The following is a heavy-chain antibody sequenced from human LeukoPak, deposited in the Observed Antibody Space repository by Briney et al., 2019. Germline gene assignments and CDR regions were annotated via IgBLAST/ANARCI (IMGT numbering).Heavy chain of an antibody. J-gene: IGHJ4*02. CDR3: AKVRSGAAAACYNY. D-gene: IGHD6-13*01. Sequence: GASLRLSCAASGFTFSSYSMTWVRPAPGKGLEWVSTITDSGGTTYHADSVKGRFTISRDNSNNTLYLQMNSLRAEDTAIYYCAKVRSGAAAACYNYWGQGTLVTVSS. CDR2: ITDSGGTT. V-gene: IGHV3-23*01. CDR1: GFTFSSYS.